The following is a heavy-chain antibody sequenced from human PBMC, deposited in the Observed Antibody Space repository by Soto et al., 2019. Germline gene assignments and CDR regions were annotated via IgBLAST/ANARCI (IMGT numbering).Heavy chain of an antibody. CDR1: GYTFINFD. Sequence: AASVKVSCKASGYTFINFDISSVRQAAGQGLEWLGWMNPGSGKTGYASKFQGRVAMTRDASTGTSHLDLSSLTSDDTAVYYCARMASAGTLNWFDPWGPGTLVTVS. J-gene: IGHJ5*02. CDR2: MNPGSGKT. V-gene: IGHV1-8*02. D-gene: IGHD6-13*01. CDR3: ARMASAGTLNWFDP.